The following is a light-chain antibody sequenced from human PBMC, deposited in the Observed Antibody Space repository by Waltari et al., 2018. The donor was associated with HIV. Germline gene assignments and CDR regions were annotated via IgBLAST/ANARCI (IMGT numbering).Light chain of an antibody. CDR3: ASWDASLNGWV. CDR2: GNY. V-gene: IGLV1-44*01. CDR1: TSHIGIKT. Sequence: QSVVTQPPPVSGTPGQTVTISCSGSTSHIGIKTVNWYHHLPGTAPKRLIYGNYQRPSGVPDLFSASKSGTSASLAISGLQSEDEADYYCASWDASLNGWVFGGGTKLTVL. J-gene: IGLJ3*02.